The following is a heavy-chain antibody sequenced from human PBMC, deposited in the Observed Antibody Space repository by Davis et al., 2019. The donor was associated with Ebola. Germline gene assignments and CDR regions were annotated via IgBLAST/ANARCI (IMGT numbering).Heavy chain of an antibody. CDR3: AKDGWRRLTGYLPGGGFDR. CDR1: GFAISSKP. Sequence: GESLKISCTVSGFAISSKPMYWVRQGPGKGLVFVSRIDTDGSRINYADSVKGRFTISRDNAKTFVHLQMSSLRVEDTALYYCAKDGWRRLTGYLPGGGFDRWGQGTLVTVSS. J-gene: IGHJ4*02. CDR2: IDTDGSRI. D-gene: IGHD3-9*01. V-gene: IGHV3-74*01.